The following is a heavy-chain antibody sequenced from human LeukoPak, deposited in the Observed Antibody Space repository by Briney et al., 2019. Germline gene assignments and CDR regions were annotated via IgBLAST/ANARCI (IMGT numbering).Heavy chain of an antibody. V-gene: IGHV3-21*01. D-gene: IGHD2-21*02. CDR2: ISSTSNYI. CDR1: GFTFSDYT. J-gene: IGHJ3*02. Sequence: GGSLRLSCAGSGFTFSDYTINWVRQAPGKGLEWVSSISSTSNYIYHADSLKGRVTISRDNAKNSLYLQMNSLRVEDTAVYYCARQKYCGGDCYGLDTLDTWGQGTMVTVSS. CDR3: ARQKYCGGDCYGLDTLDT.